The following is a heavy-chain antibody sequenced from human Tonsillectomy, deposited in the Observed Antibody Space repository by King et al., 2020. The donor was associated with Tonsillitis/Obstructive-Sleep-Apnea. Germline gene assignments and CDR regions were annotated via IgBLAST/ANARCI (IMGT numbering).Heavy chain of an antibody. J-gene: IGHJ4*02. CDR3: AKDETRLLEWGGTHAVDY. D-gene: IGHD3-3*01. CDR1: GFTFDDYA. Sequence: VQLVESGGGVVQPGRSLRLSCVASGFTFDDYAMHWVRQAPGKGLEWVSGICWNGATIGYADSVKGRFTVSRDNAKNSLYLQMNSLRAEDTAIYYCAKDETRLLEWGGTHAVDYWGQGTLVTVSS. V-gene: IGHV3-9*01. CDR2: ICWNGATI.